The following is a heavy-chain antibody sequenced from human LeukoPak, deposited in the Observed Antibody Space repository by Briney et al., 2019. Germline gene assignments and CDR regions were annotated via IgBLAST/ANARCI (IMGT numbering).Heavy chain of an antibody. CDR1: GYTFTGYY. Sequence: ASVKVSCKASGYTFTGYYMHWVRQAPGQGLEWMGWINPNSGGTNYAQKFQGGVTMTRDTSISTAYMELSRLRSDDTAVYYCARDSSMAAGTDFDYWGQGTLVTVSS. V-gene: IGHV1-2*02. CDR2: INPNSGGT. J-gene: IGHJ4*02. CDR3: ARDSSMAAGTDFDY. D-gene: IGHD6-13*01.